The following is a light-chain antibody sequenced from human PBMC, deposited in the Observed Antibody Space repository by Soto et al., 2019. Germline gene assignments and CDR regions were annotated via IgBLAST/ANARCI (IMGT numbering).Light chain of an antibody. CDR1: QSIGSW. Sequence: DIQMTQSPSALSASVGDSVTISCRASQSIGSWLAWYQQKPGKVPKLLIYKASNLESGVPSRFSGSGSGTEFTLTISTLQPDDVATYYCQQYSSYSAFGPGTKVDIK. J-gene: IGKJ3*01. CDR3: QQYSSYSA. CDR2: KAS. V-gene: IGKV1-5*03.